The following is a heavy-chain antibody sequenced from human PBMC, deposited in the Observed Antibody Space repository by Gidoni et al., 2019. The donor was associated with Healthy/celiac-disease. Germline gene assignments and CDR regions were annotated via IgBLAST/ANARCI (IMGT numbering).Heavy chain of an antibody. D-gene: IGHD3-3*01. J-gene: IGHJ4*02. CDR1: GYTFTSYY. CDR3: ARDKGVLEWLFSIDY. Sequence: QVQLVQSGAEVKKPGASVKVSCKASGYTFTSYYMHWVRQAPGQGLEWMGIINPSGGSTSYAQKFQGRVTMTRDTSTSTVYMELSSLRSEDTAVYYCARDKGVLEWLFSIDYWGQGTLVTVSS. CDR2: INPSGGST. V-gene: IGHV1-46*01.